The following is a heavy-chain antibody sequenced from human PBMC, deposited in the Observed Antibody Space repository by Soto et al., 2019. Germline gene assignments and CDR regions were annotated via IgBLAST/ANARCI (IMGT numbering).Heavy chain of an antibody. V-gene: IGHV1-2*02. Sequence: SVKVSCNPSGDTFTGYYMHWVRQAPGQGLEWMGCINPNSGGTNYAQKFQGRVTMTSDTSISTSYMELSSLRSDDTAVYYCARQNRQSWVEPWRQGTLVNVSS. CDR2: INPNSGGT. CDR3: ARQNRQSWVEP. CDR1: GDTFTGYY. J-gene: IGHJ5*02.